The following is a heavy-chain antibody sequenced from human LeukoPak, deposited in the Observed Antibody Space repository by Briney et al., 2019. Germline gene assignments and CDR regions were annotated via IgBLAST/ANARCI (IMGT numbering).Heavy chain of an antibody. V-gene: IGHV4-30-4*08. D-gene: IGHD3-3*01. CDR2: INHSGST. CDR1: GGSISSGDYY. Sequence: SQTLSLTCTVSGGSISSGDYYWSWIRQPPGKGLEWIGEINHSGSTNYNPSLKSRVTISVDTSKNQFSLKLSSVIAADTAVYYCARAMIFGVYYFDYWGQGTLVTVSS. J-gene: IGHJ4*02. CDR3: ARAMIFGVYYFDY.